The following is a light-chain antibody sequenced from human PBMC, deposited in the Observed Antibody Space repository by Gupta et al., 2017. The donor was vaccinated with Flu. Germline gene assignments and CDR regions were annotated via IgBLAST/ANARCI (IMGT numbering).Light chain of an antibody. CDR1: QTIFSSY. CDR3: QQYDSSAYS. J-gene: IGKJ2*03. V-gene: IGKV3-20*01. CDR2: GAS. Sequence: EIVLTQSPGTLSLSPEERATLSCRTSQTIFSSYLGWYQQKPGQAPRLLIYGASRRATGIPDRFSGSGSGTDFTLTISRLEPEDFAVYYCQQYDSSAYSFGQGTKLEIK.